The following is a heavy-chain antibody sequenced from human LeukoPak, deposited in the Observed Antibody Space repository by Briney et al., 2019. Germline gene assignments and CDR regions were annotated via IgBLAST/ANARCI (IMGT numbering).Heavy chain of an antibody. J-gene: IGHJ4*02. D-gene: IGHD6-6*01. CDR3: AKGGLESSSSRTYFDY. Sequence: QPGGSLRLSCAASGFTFASYAMSWVRQAPGKGLEWVSAISGSGGSTYYADSVKGRFTISRDNSKNTLYLQMNSLRAEDTAVYYCAKGGLESSSSRTYFDYWGQGTLVTVSS. CDR1: GFTFASYA. CDR2: ISGSGGST. V-gene: IGHV3-23*01.